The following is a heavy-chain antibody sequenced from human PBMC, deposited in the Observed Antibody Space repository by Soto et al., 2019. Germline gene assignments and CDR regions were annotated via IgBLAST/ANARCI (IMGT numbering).Heavy chain of an antibody. CDR1: GFFFSDYA. CDR3: AKDPEAFLYYYGSSGLGYFDY. J-gene: IGHJ4*02. D-gene: IGHD3-22*01. V-gene: IGHV3-23*01. Sequence: GGSLRLSCAASGFFFSDYAMSWVRQAPGKGPEWVSSISGSGVNTFYADSVKGRFTISRDNSKNVLYLQMSSLRAEDTALYYCAKDPEAFLYYYGSSGLGYFDYWGQGTLVTVSS. CDR2: ISGSGVNT.